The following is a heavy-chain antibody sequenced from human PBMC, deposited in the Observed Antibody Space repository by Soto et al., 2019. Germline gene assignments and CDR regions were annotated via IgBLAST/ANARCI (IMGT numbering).Heavy chain of an antibody. V-gene: IGHV3-66*01. CDR3: TSDDFHCSVGSCYGITMHI. CDR2: IKRGGSI. D-gene: IGHD2-15*01. J-gene: IGHJ6*03. Sequence: EVQLVESGGGLVQPGGSLRLSCAVSGFTVSSKYMSWVRQAPGKGLEWVSLIKRGGSISYADSEMGRFTISRDNSENTQYPQMSPRGGEDTGVYYCTSDDFHCSVGSCYGITMHIWGKGTTVTVSS. CDR1: GFTVSSKY.